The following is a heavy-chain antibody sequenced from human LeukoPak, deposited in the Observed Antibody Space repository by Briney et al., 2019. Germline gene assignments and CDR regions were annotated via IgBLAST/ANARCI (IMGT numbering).Heavy chain of an antibody. Sequence: TGGSLRLSCAASGFTFSSYSMNWVRQAPGNGLEWVSSISSSSSYIYYADSVKGRFTISRDNAKNSLYLQMNSLRAEDTAVYYCARDWRRIAAAGTPFFDYWGQGTLVTVSS. CDR3: ARDWRRIAAAGTPFFDY. CDR1: GFTFSSYS. CDR2: ISSSSSYI. J-gene: IGHJ4*02. V-gene: IGHV3-21*01. D-gene: IGHD6-13*01.